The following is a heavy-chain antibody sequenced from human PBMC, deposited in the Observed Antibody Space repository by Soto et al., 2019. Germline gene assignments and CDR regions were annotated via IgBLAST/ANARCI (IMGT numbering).Heavy chain of an antibody. CDR3: ARDREAGYNFYYGMDV. D-gene: IGHD6-19*01. CDR2: IYTSASI. V-gene: IGHV4-4*07. J-gene: IGHJ6*02. CDR1: GADINTYS. Sequence: SETLSLTCRVSGADINTYSWTWIRQPAGKGLEWIGRIYTSASINYNPSLKGRVTLSVDTSTNQVSLRLASVTAADTAIYYCARDREAGYNFYYGMDVWGQGTTVTVS.